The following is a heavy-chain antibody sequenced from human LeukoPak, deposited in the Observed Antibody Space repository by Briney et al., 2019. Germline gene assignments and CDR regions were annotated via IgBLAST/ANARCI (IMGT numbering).Heavy chain of an antibody. Sequence: SETLSLTCTVSGGSISSGTYYWGWIRQPPGKGLEWIGYIYYSGSTNYNPSLKSRVTISVDTSKNQFSLKLSSVTAADTAVYYCARSNSGEFDYWGQGTLVTVSS. D-gene: IGHD4-23*01. V-gene: IGHV4-61*05. J-gene: IGHJ4*02. CDR1: GGSISSGTYY. CDR3: ARSNSGEFDY. CDR2: IYYSGST.